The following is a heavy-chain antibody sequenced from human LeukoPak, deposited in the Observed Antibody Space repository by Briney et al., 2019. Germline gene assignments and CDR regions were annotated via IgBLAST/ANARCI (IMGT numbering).Heavy chain of an antibody. CDR1: GFTFSSYA. J-gene: IGHJ4*02. CDR2: ISGSGGST. CDR3: AKASTYYYGSGSYYYVY. Sequence: GGSLRLSCAASGFTFSSYAMSWVRQAPGKGLEWVSAISGSGGSTYYADSVKGRFTISRDNSKNTLYLQMNSLRAKDTAVYYCAKASTYYYGSGSYYYVYWGQGTLATVSS. V-gene: IGHV3-23*01. D-gene: IGHD3-10*01.